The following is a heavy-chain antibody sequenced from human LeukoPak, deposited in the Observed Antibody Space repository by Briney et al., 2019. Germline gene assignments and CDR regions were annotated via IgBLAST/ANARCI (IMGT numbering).Heavy chain of an antibody. Sequence: ASVKVSCKASGGTFSNYAISWVRQAPGQGLEWMGGIIPIFDTADCAQKFQGKLTITADESTSTAYMELSSLRAEDTAIYYCARDLLGSHTSYSSGAWDYWGQGTLVTVSS. CDR1: GGTFSNYA. J-gene: IGHJ4*02. CDR3: ARDLLGSHTSYSSGAWDY. D-gene: IGHD3-9*01. V-gene: IGHV1-69*13. CDR2: IIPIFDTA.